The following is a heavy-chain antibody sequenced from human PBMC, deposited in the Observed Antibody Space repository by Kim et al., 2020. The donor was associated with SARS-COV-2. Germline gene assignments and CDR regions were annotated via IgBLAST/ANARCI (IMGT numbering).Heavy chain of an antibody. Sequence: ASVKVSCKASGYTFTSYYMHWVRQAPGQGLEWMGIINPSGGSTSYAQKFQGRVTMTRDTSTSTVYMELSSLRSEDTAVYYCARDLTGYSSSWYGGMDVWGQGTTVTVSS. J-gene: IGHJ6*02. CDR3: ARDLTGYSSSWYGGMDV. CDR2: INPSGGST. V-gene: IGHV1-46*01. D-gene: IGHD6-13*01. CDR1: GYTFTSYY.